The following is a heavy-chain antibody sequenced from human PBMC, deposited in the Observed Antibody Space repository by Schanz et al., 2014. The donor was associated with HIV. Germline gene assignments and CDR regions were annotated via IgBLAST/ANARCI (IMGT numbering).Heavy chain of an antibody. D-gene: IGHD2-15*01. Sequence: QVQLVQSGAEVKKPGASVTVSCKASGYTFTNYGINWVRQAPGQGLEWMGWISGYIGNTIYAQKFQGRVTMTTDTSTSTAYMELRSLRSDDTAVYYCARVNKDIGGYYFDYWGQGTLVTVSS. J-gene: IGHJ4*02. V-gene: IGHV1-18*01. CDR1: GYTFTNYG. CDR3: ARVNKDIGGYYFDY. CDR2: ISGYIGNT.